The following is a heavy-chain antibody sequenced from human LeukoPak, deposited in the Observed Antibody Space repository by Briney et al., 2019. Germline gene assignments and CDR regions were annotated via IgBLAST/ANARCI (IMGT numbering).Heavy chain of an antibody. CDR1: GGSFSGYY. CDR3: AREVGYYYDSSGYYYDNWFDP. J-gene: IGHJ5*02. CDR2: INHSGST. V-gene: IGHV4-34*01. D-gene: IGHD3-22*01. Sequence: SETLSLTCAVYGGSFSGYYWSWIRQPPGKGLEWIGEINHSGSTNYNPSLKSRVTISVDRSKNQFSLKLSSVTAADTAVYYCAREVGYYYDSSGYYYDNWFDPWGQGTLVTVSS.